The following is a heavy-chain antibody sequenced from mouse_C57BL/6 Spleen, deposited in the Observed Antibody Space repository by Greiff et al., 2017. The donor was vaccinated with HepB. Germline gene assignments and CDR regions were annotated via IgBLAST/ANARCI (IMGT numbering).Heavy chain of an antibody. CDR3: ARGDYGSSFAY. D-gene: IGHD1-1*01. CDR1: GFTFSDYY. CDR2: INYDGSST. J-gene: IGHJ3*01. V-gene: IGHV5-16*01. Sequence: EVQRVESEGGLVQPGSSMKLSCTASGFTFSDYYMAWVRQVPEKGLEWVANINYDGSSTYYLDSLKSRFIISRDNAKNILYLQMSSLKSEDTATYYCARGDYGSSFAYWGQGTLVTVSA.